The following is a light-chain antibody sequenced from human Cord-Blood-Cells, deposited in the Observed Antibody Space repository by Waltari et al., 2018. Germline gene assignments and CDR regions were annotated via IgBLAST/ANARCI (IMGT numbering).Light chain of an antibody. V-gene: IGKV4-1*01. CDR2: WAS. Sequence: DIVMTQSPDSLAVSLRARATINCKSSQSVLYSSNNKNYLAWYQPKPGQPPKLLICWASTRESGFPDRFSGSGSGTDFTLTISSLQAEDVAVYYCQQYYITPLTFGPGTKVDIK. J-gene: IGKJ3*01. CDR1: QSVLYSSNNKNY. CDR3: QQYYITPLT.